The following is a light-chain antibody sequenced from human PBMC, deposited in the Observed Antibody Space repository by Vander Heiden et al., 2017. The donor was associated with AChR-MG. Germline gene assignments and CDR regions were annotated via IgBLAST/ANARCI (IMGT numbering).Light chain of an antibody. V-gene: IGKV4-1*01. CDR2: WAS. Sequence: IVMTQPPDSLAVSLGDRATITCKSSQSVLYSSNNKNYLDWYQQKPGQPPKLLIYWASTRESGVPDRFSGSGSGTDFTLTISSLQAEDVAVYYCQQYYSTPLTFGGGTKVEIK. CDR1: QSVLYSSNNKNY. CDR3: QQYYSTPLT. J-gene: IGKJ4*01.